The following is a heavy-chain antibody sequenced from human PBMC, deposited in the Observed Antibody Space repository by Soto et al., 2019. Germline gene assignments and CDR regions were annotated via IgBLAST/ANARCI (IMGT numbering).Heavy chain of an antibody. V-gene: IGHV4-31*03. J-gene: IGHJ5*02. Sequence: PSETLSLTCTVSGGSISSGGYYWSWIRQHPGKGLEWIGYIYYSGTTYYNPSPKSRVTISVDTSKNQFSLKLSSESAADTALYYCARCSLVVVPAPGFDPWGRGTLVTVSS. CDR2: IYYSGTT. CDR1: GGSISSGGYY. CDR3: ARCSLVVVPAPGFDP. D-gene: IGHD2-2*01.